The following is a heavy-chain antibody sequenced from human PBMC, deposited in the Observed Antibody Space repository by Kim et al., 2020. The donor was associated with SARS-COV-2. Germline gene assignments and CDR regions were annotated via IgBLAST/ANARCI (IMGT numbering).Heavy chain of an antibody. D-gene: IGHD6-13*01. CDR2: ISSSSSYI. Sequence: GGSLRLSCAASGFTFNSYSMNWVRQAPGKGLEWVSSISSSSSYIYYADSVKGRFTISRDNAKNSLYLQMNSLRAEDTAVYYCARVSFQGSWYDYWGQGTLVTVSS. V-gene: IGHV3-21*01. CDR3: ARVSFQGSWYDY. CDR1: GFTFNSYS. J-gene: IGHJ4*02.